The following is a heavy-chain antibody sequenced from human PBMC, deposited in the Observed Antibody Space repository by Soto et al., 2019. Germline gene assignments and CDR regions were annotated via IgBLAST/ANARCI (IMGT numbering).Heavy chain of an antibody. Sequence: PSETLSLTCAVSGGSISSGGYSWSWIRQPPGKGLEWIGYIYHSGSTYYNPSLKSRVTISVDRSKNQFSLKLSSVTAADTAVYYCARGGGSYYGYFQHWGQGTLVTVSS. V-gene: IGHV4-30-2*01. CDR2: IYHSGST. CDR3: ARGGGSYYGYFQH. CDR1: GGSISSGGYS. J-gene: IGHJ1*01. D-gene: IGHD1-26*01.